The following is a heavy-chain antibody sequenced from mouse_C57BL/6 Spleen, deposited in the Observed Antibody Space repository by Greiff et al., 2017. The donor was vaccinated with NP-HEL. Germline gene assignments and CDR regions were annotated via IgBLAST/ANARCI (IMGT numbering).Heavy chain of an antibody. Sequence: EVKLQQSGPELVKPGASVKIPCKASGYTFTDYNMDWVKQSHGKSLEWIGDINPNNGGTIYNQKFKGKATLTVDKSSSTAYMELRSLTSEDTAVYYCALGSIYYDYDAWFAYWGQGTLVTVSA. D-gene: IGHD2-4*01. CDR1: GYTFTDYN. V-gene: IGHV1-18*01. CDR2: INPNNGGT. J-gene: IGHJ3*01. CDR3: ALGSIYYDYDAWFAY.